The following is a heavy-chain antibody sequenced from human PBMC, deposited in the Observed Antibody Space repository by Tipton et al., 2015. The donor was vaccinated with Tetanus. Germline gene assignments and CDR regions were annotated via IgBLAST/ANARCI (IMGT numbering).Heavy chain of an antibody. CDR3: ARGGGPFDY. V-gene: IGHV1-18*01. D-gene: IGHD3-16*01. CDR2: NSGYNGNT. Sequence: QLVQSGPEVKKPGASVKVSCKASGYTFTNYGINWVRQAPGQGLEWMGGNSGYNGNTNYAQKIQGRVTMTTDTSTNTAYMELRSLRSDDAALYYCARGGGPFDYWGQGPRVTVSS. J-gene: IGHJ4*02. CDR1: GYTFTNYG.